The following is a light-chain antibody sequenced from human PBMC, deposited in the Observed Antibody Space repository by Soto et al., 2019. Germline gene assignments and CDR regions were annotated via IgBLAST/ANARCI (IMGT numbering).Light chain of an antibody. J-gene: IGKJ1*01. Sequence: EMVLTQSPGTLSLSPGERATLSCRASHSVSNNFLAWYQQIPGQAPRLLIYGASSRATRIPDRFSGTGSGTDFSLTISRLEPEDFAVYYCQQHGRSSWTFGQGTKVEIK. CDR1: HSVSNNF. CDR2: GAS. V-gene: IGKV3-20*01. CDR3: QQHGRSSWT.